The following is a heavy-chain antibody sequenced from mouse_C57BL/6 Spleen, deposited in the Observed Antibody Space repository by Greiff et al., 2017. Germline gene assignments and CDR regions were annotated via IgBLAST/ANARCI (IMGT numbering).Heavy chain of an antibody. Sequence: EVKLMESGGDLVKPGGSLKLSCAASGFTFSSYGMSWVRQTPDKRLEWVATISSGGSYTYYPDSVKGRFTISRDNAKNTLYLQMSSLKSEDTAMYYCARQGDYYGSSSYYFDYWGQGTTLTVSS. CDR3: ARQGDYYGSSSYYFDY. CDR2: ISSGGSYT. D-gene: IGHD1-1*01. J-gene: IGHJ2*01. V-gene: IGHV5-6*01. CDR1: GFTFSSYG.